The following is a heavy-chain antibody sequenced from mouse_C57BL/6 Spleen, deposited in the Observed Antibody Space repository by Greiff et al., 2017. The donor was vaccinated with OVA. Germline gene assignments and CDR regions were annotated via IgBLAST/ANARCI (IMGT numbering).Heavy chain of an antibody. J-gene: IGHJ2*01. Sequence: GGGLVQPKGSLKLSCAASGFSFNTYAMNWVRQAPGKGLEWVARIRSKSNNYATYYADSVKDRFTISRDDSESMLYLQMNNLKTEDTAMYYCVRHTSNGYYFDYWGQGTTLTVSS. CDR1: GFSFNTYA. D-gene: IGHD4-1*01. CDR2: IRSKSNNYAT. CDR3: VRHTSNGYYFDY. V-gene: IGHV10-1*01.